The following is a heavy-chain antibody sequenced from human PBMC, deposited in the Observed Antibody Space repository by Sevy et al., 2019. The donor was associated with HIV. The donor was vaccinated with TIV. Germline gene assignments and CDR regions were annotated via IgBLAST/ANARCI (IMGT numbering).Heavy chain of an antibody. CDR3: ARYTMIDDAFDI. J-gene: IGHJ3*02. D-gene: IGHD3-22*01. Sequence: GGSLRLSCAASGFTFSSYSMNWVRQAPGKGLEWVSSISGSSSYIYYADSVKGRFTISRDNAKNSLYLQMNSLRAEDTAVYYCARYTMIDDAFDIWGQGTMVTVSS. CDR1: GFTFSSYS. CDR2: ISGSSSYI. V-gene: IGHV3-21*01.